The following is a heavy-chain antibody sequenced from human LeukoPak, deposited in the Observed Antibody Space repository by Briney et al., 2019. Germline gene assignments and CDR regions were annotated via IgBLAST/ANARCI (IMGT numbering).Heavy chain of an antibody. Sequence: SETLSLTCAVYGGSFSGYYWSWIRQPPGKGLEWIGEINHSGSTNYNPSLKSRVTISVDTSKNQFSLNLSSVTAADTAVYYCARQVVVVAAFDIWGQGTMVTVSS. CDR3: ARQVVVVAAFDI. J-gene: IGHJ3*02. V-gene: IGHV4-34*01. CDR1: GGSFSGYY. D-gene: IGHD2-2*01. CDR2: INHSGST.